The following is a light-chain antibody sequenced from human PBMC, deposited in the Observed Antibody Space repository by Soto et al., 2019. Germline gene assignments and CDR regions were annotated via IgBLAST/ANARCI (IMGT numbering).Light chain of an antibody. CDR2: NDG. J-gene: IGLJ2*01. Sequence: SYELTQPPSVSVAPGKTARITCGGNNIGGKSVHWYQLKPGQAPVLIIYNDGDRPSGIPERFSGSNSGNTATLTVSWVEAGDEADYYCQVWGSNADPYVVFGGGPKVTVL. V-gene: IGLV3-21*04. CDR3: QVWGSNADPYVV. CDR1: NIGGKS.